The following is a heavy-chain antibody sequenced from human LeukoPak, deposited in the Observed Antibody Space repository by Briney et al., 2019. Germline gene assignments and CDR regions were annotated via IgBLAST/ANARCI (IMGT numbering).Heavy chain of an antibody. J-gene: IGHJ3*02. CDR2: INSDGSST. V-gene: IGHV3-74*01. CDR3: ARVGGSNAFDI. Sequence: GGSLRLSCAASGFTFSSYWVHCVRQAPGKGLVWVSPINSDGSSTRYADSVKGRFTISRDNAKNTLSLQMNSLRAEDTAVYYCARVGGSNAFDIWGQGTMVIVSS. CDR1: GFTFSSYW. D-gene: IGHD1-26*01.